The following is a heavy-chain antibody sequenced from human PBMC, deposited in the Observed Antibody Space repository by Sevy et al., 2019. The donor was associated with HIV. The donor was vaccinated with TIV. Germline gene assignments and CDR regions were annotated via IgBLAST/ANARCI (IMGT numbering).Heavy chain of an antibody. D-gene: IGHD2-2*01. Sequence: SETLSLTCAVYGGSFSGYYWSWIRQPPGKGLEWIGEINHSGSTNYNPSLKSRVTISVDTSKNQFSLKLSSVTAADTAVYYCARASKARYQLLNWFDPWGLGTLVTVSS. CDR3: ARASKARYQLLNWFDP. CDR1: GGSFSGYY. J-gene: IGHJ5*02. V-gene: IGHV4-34*01. CDR2: INHSGST.